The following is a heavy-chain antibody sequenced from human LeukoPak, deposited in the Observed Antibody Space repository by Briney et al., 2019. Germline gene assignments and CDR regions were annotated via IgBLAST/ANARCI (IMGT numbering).Heavy chain of an antibody. Sequence: ASLKGSCRASGYTFTSYYLHLVPQAPGQWLEWMGTINPSGGSTSYAQKFQGRVTMTRDTSTSTVYMELSSLRSEDTAVYYCARSQWLVKNYYYYGMDVWGQGTMVTVSS. CDR3: ARSQWLVKNYYYYGMDV. J-gene: IGHJ6*02. CDR2: INPSGGST. V-gene: IGHV1-46*01. CDR1: GYTFTSYY. D-gene: IGHD6-19*01.